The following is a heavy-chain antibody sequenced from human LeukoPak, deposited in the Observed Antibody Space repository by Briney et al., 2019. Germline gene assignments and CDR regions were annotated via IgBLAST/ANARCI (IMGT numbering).Heavy chain of an antibody. CDR1: GFTVISSY. CDR3: ARGRGAAAAIPDV. CDR2: LYSGGHT. J-gene: IGHJ6*02. Sequence: GGSLRLSCAASGFTVISSYMTWVRQVPGRGLGLEWVSVLYSGGHTLYADSVKGRFTISRDSSKNILYLQMNSLRGEDTAVYFCARGRGAAAAIPDVWGQGTTVIVSS. V-gene: IGHV3-66*01. D-gene: IGHD6-13*01.